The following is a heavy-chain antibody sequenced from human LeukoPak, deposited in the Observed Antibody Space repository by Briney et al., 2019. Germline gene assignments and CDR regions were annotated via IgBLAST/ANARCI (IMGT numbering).Heavy chain of an antibody. CDR2: IYHSGST. J-gene: IGHJ4*02. D-gene: IGHD2-8*01. V-gene: IGHV4-61*01. CDR3: TRGVGASLMGIFEH. CDR1: GGSITGGSYY. Sequence: SETLSLTCTVSGGSITGGSYYWAWIRQAPGKGLEWIGYIYHSGSTNYNPSLQSRVTISVDTSKNQFSLKLSSVTAADTAVYYCTRGVGASLMGIFEHWGQGTLVTVSS.